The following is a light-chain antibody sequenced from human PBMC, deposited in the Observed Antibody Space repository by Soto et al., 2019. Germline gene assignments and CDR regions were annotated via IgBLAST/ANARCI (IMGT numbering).Light chain of an antibody. CDR3: ATREDGRGGDGV. CDR2: RDN. CDR1: NSDIGTNY. V-gene: IGLV1-47*01. Sequence: QSVLTQPPSASGTPGQRVTISCSGSNSDIGTNYVYWFQQLPGTAPKLLIFRDNQRPSGVPDRCSGSRSGTSASLAISGRRPEDETDYYWATREDGRGGDGVFGGGTKRTVL. J-gene: IGLJ3*02.